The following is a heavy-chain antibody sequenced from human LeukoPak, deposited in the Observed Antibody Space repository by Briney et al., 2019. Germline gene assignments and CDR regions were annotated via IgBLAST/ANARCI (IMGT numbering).Heavy chain of an antibody. V-gene: IGHV4-34*01. CDR2: INHSGST. J-gene: IGHJ4*02. Sequence: KPSETLSLTCAVYGGSFSGYYWSWIRQPPGKGLEWVGEINHSGSTNYNPSLKSRVTISVDTSKHQFSLKLRSVTAADTAVHYCASSTVSNYNYFDYWGQRTLVTVSS. D-gene: IGHD4-11*01. CDR1: GGSFSGYY. CDR3: ASSTVSNYNYFDY.